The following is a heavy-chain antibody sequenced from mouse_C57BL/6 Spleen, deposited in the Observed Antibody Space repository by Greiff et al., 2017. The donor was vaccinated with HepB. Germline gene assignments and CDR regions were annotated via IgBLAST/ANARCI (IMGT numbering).Heavy chain of an antibody. Sequence: QVQLQQSGAELVKPGASVKISCKASGYAFSSYWMNWVKQRPGKGLEWIGQIYPGDGDTNYNGKVKGKVTLTADKSSSTAYMQLSSLTSEDSAVYYCARGDDFYFDYWGQGTTLTVSS. D-gene: IGHD2-4*01. CDR3: ARGDDFYFDY. J-gene: IGHJ2*01. CDR1: GYAFSSYW. V-gene: IGHV1-80*01. CDR2: IYPGDGDT.